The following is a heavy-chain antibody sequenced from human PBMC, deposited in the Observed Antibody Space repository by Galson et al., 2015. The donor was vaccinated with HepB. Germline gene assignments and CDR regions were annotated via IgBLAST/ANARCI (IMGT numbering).Heavy chain of an antibody. V-gene: IGHV3-23*01. CDR2: ITPSGDNT. D-gene: IGHD6-19*01. J-gene: IGHJ4*02. CDR3: AKVFPEKTDGWYRQALYYFDS. Sequence: APGKGLEWISAITPSGDNTYSADSMKGRFTISRDNSQNTLFLQMNSLSADDTATYFCAKVFPEKTDGWYRQALYYFDSWGQGTRVTVSS.